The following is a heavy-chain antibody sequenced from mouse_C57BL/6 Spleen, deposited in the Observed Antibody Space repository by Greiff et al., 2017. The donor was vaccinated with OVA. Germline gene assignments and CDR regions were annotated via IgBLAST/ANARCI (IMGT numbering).Heavy chain of an antibody. CDR1: GFTFTDYY. CDR2: IRNKANGYTT. CDR3: ASQDGYYWYFDV. V-gene: IGHV7-3*01. D-gene: IGHD2-3*01. Sequence: EVKLVESGGGLVQPGGSLSLSCAASGFTFTDYYMSWVRQPPGQALEWLGFIRNKANGYTTEYSASVKGRFTISRDNSQSILYLQMNALRAEDSATYYCASQDGYYWYFDVWGTGTTVTVSS. J-gene: IGHJ1*03.